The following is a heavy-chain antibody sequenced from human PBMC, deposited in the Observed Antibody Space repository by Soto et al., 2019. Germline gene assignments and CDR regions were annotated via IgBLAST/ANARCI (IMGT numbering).Heavy chain of an antibody. CDR2: INPDGSTT. Sequence: EVQLVESGGGLVKPGGSLRLSCAASGFTFSNAWMSWVRQAPGKGLEWVGRINPDGSTTTYADSVKGRFTISRDNAKDTLYLQVNSLRAEDAAVYYCARAAFCDSIGCYGGYYGLDVWGQGTTVTVSS. CDR3: ARAAFCDSIGCYGGYYGLDV. J-gene: IGHJ6*02. CDR1: GFTFSNAW. V-gene: IGHV3-74*03. D-gene: IGHD6-19*01.